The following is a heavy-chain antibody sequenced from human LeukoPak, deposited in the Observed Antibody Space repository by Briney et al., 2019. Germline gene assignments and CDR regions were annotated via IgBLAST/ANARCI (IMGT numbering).Heavy chain of an antibody. CDR1: GGPISSYY. V-gene: IGHV4-59*01. D-gene: IGHD1-26*01. CDR2: IYYSGST. CDR3: AREWGGSYPFGYYYYYMDV. J-gene: IGHJ6*03. Sequence: SETLSLACTVSGGPISSYYWSWIRQPPGKGLEWIGYIYYSGSTNYNPSLKSRVTISVDTSKNLFSLKLSSVTAADTAVYYCAREWGGSYPFGYYYYYMDVWGKGTTVTVSS.